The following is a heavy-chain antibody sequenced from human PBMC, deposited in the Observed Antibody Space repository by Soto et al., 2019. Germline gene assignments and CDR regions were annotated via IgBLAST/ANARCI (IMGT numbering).Heavy chain of an antibody. CDR2: ISSSSTYI. J-gene: IGHJ4*02. CDR3: ARDGHYYDGSGYYYGWDY. V-gene: IGHV3-21*06. D-gene: IGHD3-22*01. Sequence: EVQLVESGGGLVKPGGSLRLSCAASGLTFSSYSMNWVRQAPGKGLEWVSSISSSSTYISYADSVKGRFTIFRDNAKNTLHLQMNSLRADDTAVYYCARDGHYYDGSGYYYGWDYWGQGTLVTVSS. CDR1: GLTFSSYS.